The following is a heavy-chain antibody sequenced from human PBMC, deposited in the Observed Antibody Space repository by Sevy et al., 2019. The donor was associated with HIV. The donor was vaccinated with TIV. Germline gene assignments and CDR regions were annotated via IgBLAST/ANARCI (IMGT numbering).Heavy chain of an antibody. Sequence: SETLSLTCIVSGGSISSYYWSWIRQPAGKGLEWIGRIYTSGSTNYNPSLKSRVTMSVDTSKNQFSLKLSSVTAADTAVYYCARGHYYDSSGYLGWFDPWGQGTLVTVSS. CDR1: GGSISSYY. CDR2: IYTSGST. J-gene: IGHJ5*02. CDR3: ARGHYYDSSGYLGWFDP. V-gene: IGHV4-4*07. D-gene: IGHD3-22*01.